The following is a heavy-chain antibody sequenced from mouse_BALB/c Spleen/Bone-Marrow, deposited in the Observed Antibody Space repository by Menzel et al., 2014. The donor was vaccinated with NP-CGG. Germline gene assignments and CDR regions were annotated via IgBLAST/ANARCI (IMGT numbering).Heavy chain of an antibody. D-gene: IGHD2-13*01. CDR1: GFNIKEAS. CDR3: CRGEFYAMCY. J-gene: IGHJ4*01. Sequence: EVQLQQSGAELVKPGASVKLSCPASGFNIKEASMHWVKPRPEQGLVRIGRIDPANGNAKYEPKFQGKATITADTSSNSARLQLSSLTSDHTAVFYGCRGEFYAMCYGGQGSSVTIST. CDR2: IDPANGNA. V-gene: IGHV14-3*02.